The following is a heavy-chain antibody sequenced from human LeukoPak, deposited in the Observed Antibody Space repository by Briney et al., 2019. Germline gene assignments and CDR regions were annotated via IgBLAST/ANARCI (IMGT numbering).Heavy chain of an antibody. Sequence: GRSLRLSCAASGFTFDDYAMHWVRQAPGKGLEWVSGISWNSGSIGYADSVKGRFTISRDNAKNSLYLQMNSLRAEDMALYYCASGVVVTAWNWFDPWGQGTLVTVSS. CDR2: ISWNSGSI. D-gene: IGHD2-21*02. CDR3: ASGVVVTAWNWFDP. V-gene: IGHV3-9*03. J-gene: IGHJ5*02. CDR1: GFTFDDYA.